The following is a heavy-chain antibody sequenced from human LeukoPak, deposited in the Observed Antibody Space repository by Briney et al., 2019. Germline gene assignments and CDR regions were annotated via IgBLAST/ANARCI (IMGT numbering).Heavy chain of an antibody. V-gene: IGHV3-30*02. CDR2: IRYDGSNK. Sequence: GGSLRLSCAASGFIFSSYGMHWVRQAPGKGLEWVAFIRYDGSNKYYADSVKGRFTISRDNSKNTLYLQMNSLRAEDTAVYYCAKERYGSAPDYWGQGTLVTVSS. D-gene: IGHD3-10*01. CDR1: GFIFSSYG. CDR3: AKERYGSAPDY. J-gene: IGHJ4*02.